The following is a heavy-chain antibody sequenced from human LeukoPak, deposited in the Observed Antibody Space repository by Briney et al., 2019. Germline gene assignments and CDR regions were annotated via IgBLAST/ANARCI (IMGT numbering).Heavy chain of an antibody. V-gene: IGHV3-48*01. CDR1: GFTFTIFG. CDR3: ARTYDFGRGPPGDAFDN. CDR2: IDARSGIT. Sequence: GGSLRLSCATSGFTFTIFGINWVRQAPGKGPEWVSYIDARSGITYYADSVQGRFTISRDNAKESVFLQMNRLSVDDTAVYYCARTYDFGRGPPGDAFDNWGQGTPVTVSS. D-gene: IGHD3-3*01. J-gene: IGHJ3*02.